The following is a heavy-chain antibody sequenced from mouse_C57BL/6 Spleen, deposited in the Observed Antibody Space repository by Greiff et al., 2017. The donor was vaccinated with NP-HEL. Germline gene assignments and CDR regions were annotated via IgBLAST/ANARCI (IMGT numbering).Heavy chain of an antibody. CDR2: IDPSDSYT. D-gene: IGHD1-1*01. CDR1: GYTFTSYW. Sequence: QVQLQQPGAELVMPGASVKLSCKASGYTFTSYWMHWVKQRPGQGLEWIGEIDPSDSYTNYNQKFKGKSTLTVDKSSSTAYMQLSSLTSEDSAVYYCARGYGSRHGAYWGQGTLVTVSA. J-gene: IGHJ3*01. V-gene: IGHV1-69*01. CDR3: ARGYGSRHGAY.